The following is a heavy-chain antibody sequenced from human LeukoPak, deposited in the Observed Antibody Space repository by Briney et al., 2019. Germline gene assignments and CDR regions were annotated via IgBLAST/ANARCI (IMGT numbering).Heavy chain of an antibody. CDR3: ATWGSTEGGLDY. D-gene: IGHD4-17*01. CDR1: GSTFSSYA. CDR2: ISGSGGST. Sequence: PGGSLRLSCAASGSTFSSYAMSWVRQAPGKGLEWVSAISGSGGSTYYADSVKGRFTISRDNSKNTLYLQMNSLRAEDTAVYYCATWGSTEGGLDYWGQGTLVTVSS. J-gene: IGHJ4*02. V-gene: IGHV3-23*01.